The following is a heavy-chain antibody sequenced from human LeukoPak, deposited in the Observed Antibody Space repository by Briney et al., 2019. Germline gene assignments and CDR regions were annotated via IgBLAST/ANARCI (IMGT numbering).Heavy chain of an antibody. CDR1: GHTFTSYG. J-gene: IGHJ4*02. D-gene: IGHD2-2*01. CDR2: ISAYNGNT. Sequence: ASVKVSCKASGHTFTSYGISWVRQAPGQGLEWMGWISAYNGNTNYAQKLRGRVTMTTDTSTSTAYMELRSLRSDDTAVYYCARVGDIVVVPADPPDYWGQGTLVTVSS. V-gene: IGHV1-18*01. CDR3: ARVGDIVVVPADPPDY.